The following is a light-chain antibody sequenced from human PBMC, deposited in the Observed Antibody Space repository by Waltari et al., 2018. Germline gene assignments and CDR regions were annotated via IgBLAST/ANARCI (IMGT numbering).Light chain of an antibody. CDR3: SSYAGNNNCV. J-gene: IGLJ1*01. CDR1: SSDVGAYNY. Sequence: QSALTQPPSASGSPGQSVTISCTGTSSDVGAYNYVSWYQQYPGKAPKLMIYEVTKRPSGVPHRFSASKSGNTASLTVSGLQAEDEADYYCSSYAGNNNCVFGTGTKVTVL. CDR2: EVT. V-gene: IGLV2-8*01.